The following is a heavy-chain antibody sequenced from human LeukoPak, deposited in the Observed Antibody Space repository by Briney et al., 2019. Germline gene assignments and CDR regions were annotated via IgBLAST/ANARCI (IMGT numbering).Heavy chain of an antibody. D-gene: IGHD3-10*01. J-gene: IGHJ4*02. CDR2: IRYDGSNK. V-gene: IGHV3-30*02. CDR3: AKDQVPGSYFDY. CDR1: GFTFSSYG. Sequence: GGSLRLSCAASGFTFSSYGMHWVRQAPGKGLEGVAFIRYDGSNKYYADSVKGRFTISRDNSKNTLYLQMNSLRAEDTAVYYCAKDQVPGSYFDYWDQGTLVTVSS.